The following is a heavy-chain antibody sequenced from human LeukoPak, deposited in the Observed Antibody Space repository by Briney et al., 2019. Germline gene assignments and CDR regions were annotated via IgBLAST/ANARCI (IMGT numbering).Heavy chain of an antibody. Sequence: PSETLCLTCAVSGGSISSSNWWSWVRQPPGKGLEWIGEIYHSGSTNYNPSLKSRVTISVDKSKNQFSLKLSSVTAADTAVYYCARDPHYYGSGKGDAFDIWGQGTMVTVSS. D-gene: IGHD3-10*01. V-gene: IGHV4-4*02. CDR1: GGSISSSNW. J-gene: IGHJ3*02. CDR2: IYHSGST. CDR3: ARDPHYYGSGKGDAFDI.